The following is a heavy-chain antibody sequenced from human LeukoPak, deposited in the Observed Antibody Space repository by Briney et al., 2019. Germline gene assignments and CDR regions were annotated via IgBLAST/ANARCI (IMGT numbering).Heavy chain of an antibody. CDR3: ARDAGGYDS. Sequence: GGSLRLSCAASGFSFSTYWMSWVRQTPGKGLEWVANIKEDGSKDYYVDSVKGRFTISRDNAKNSLYLQMNSLRVEDSAVYYCARDAGGYDSWGQGTLATVSS. J-gene: IGHJ5*01. D-gene: IGHD5-12*01. CDR1: GFSFSTYW. CDR2: IKEDGSKD. V-gene: IGHV3-7*01.